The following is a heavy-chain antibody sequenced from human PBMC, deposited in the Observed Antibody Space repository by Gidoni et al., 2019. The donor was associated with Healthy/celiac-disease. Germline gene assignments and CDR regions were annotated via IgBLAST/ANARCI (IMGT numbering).Heavy chain of an antibody. CDR1: GFTFSSYS. Sequence: EVQLLESGGGLVQPGGSLRLSCAASGFTFSSYSMGLGRQAPGTGLEGVSAISGSGGSTYYADSVKGRFTISRDNSKNTLYLQMNSLRAEDTAVYYCAKVYYGSRYFDYWGQGTLVTVSS. J-gene: IGHJ4*02. D-gene: IGHD3-10*01. CDR2: ISGSGGST. V-gene: IGHV3-23*01. CDR3: AKVYYGSRYFDY.